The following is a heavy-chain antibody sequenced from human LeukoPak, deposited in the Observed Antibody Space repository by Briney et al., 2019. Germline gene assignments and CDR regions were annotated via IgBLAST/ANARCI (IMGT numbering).Heavy chain of an antibody. J-gene: IGHJ4*02. V-gene: IGHV3-21*01. Sequence: GGSLRLSCAASGFTFSSYSMNWVRQAPGKGLEWVSSISSSGSSIYYAASVRGRFTISRGNAKNSLYLQMNSLRAEDTAVYYCARDRLGIVGATYEFDCWGQGTLVTVSS. CDR3: ARDRLGIVGATYEFDC. CDR1: GFTFSSYS. CDR2: ISSSGSSI. D-gene: IGHD1-26*01.